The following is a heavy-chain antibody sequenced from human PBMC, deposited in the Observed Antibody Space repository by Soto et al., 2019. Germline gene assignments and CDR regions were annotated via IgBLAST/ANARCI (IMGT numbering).Heavy chain of an antibody. Sequence: GASVKVSCKASGYTFTSYDINWVRQATGQGLEWMGWMNPNGGNTGYAQKFQGRVTMTRNTSISTAYMELSSLRSEDTAVYYCARVRYCSGGSCFPVYYYYMDVWGKGTTVTVSS. J-gene: IGHJ6*03. CDR3: ARVRYCSGGSCFPVYYYYMDV. D-gene: IGHD2-15*01. V-gene: IGHV1-8*01. CDR2: MNPNGGNT. CDR1: GYTFTSYD.